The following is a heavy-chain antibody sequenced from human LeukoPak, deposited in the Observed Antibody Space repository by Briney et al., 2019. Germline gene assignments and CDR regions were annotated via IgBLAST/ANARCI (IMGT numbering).Heavy chain of an antibody. CDR1: GYSISSGYY. J-gene: IGHJ3*01. Sequence: SETLSLTCTVSGYSISSGYYWVWIRQPPGKGLEWIGSIYRSGSTNYNPSLKSRVTISVDTSKNQFSLKVNSVTAADTALYYCARGMWFDTLFSAFDVWGQGTMVSVSS. V-gene: IGHV4-38-2*02. CDR2: IYRSGST. CDR3: ARGMWFDTLFSAFDV. D-gene: IGHD3-10*01.